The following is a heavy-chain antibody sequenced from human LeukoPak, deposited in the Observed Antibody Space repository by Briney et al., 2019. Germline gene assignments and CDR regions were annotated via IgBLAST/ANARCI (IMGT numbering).Heavy chain of an antibody. Sequence: SETLSLTCTVSGGSISSYYWSWIRQPAGKGLEWIGRIYTSGSTNYNPSLKSRVTMSVDTSKNQFSLKLSSVTAADTAVYYCAISVGYCSSTSCHDAFDIWGQGTMVTVSS. J-gene: IGHJ3*02. D-gene: IGHD2-2*01. CDR2: IYTSGST. CDR3: AISVGYCSSTSCHDAFDI. V-gene: IGHV4-4*07. CDR1: GGSISSYY.